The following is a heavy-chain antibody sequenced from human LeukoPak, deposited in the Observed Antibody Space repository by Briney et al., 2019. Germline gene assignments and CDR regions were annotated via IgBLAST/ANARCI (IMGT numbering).Heavy chain of an antibody. CDR3: AKDGAALGIWWYFDY. Sequence: PGGSLRLSCAASGFTFSSYAISWVRQAPGKGLEWVSAISGSGGSTYYADSVKGRFTISRDNSKNTLYLQMNSLRAEDTAIYYCAKDGAALGIWWYFDYWGQGTLVTVSS. J-gene: IGHJ4*02. CDR1: GFTFSSYA. CDR2: ISGSGGST. V-gene: IGHV3-23*01. D-gene: IGHD5-12*01.